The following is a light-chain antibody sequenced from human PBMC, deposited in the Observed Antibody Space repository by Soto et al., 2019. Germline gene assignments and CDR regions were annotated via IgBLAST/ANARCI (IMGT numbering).Light chain of an antibody. V-gene: IGLV1-40*01. J-gene: IGLJ1*01. CDR1: SSNIGAGYD. CDR3: QSYDTSLGGSGV. CDR2: DNS. Sequence: QPVLTQPPSVSGAPGQRVTISCTGSSSNIGAGYDVHWYQLLPGTAPKLLIYDNSNRPSGVPDRFSGSKSGTSASLAITGLQAEDEADYYCQSYDTSLGGSGVFGTGTKLTVL.